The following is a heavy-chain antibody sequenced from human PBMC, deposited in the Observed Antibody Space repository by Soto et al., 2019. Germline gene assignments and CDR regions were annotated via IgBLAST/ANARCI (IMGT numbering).Heavy chain of an antibody. J-gene: IGHJ3*02. V-gene: IGHV1-18*01. Sequence: ASVKVSCKASGYTFTSYGISWVRQAPGQGLEWMGWISAYNGNTNYAQKLQGRVTMTTDTSTSTAYMELRSLRSDDTAVYYCARDKWSPWLVYKDAFDIWGQGTMVTVSS. CDR2: ISAYNGNT. D-gene: IGHD6-19*01. CDR1: GYTFTSYG. CDR3: ARDKWSPWLVYKDAFDI.